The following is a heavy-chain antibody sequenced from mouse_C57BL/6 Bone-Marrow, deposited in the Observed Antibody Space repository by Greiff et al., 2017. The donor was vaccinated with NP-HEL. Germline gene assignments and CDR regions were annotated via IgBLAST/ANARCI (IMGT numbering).Heavy chain of an antibody. CDR2: ILPGSGNT. J-gene: IGHJ2*01. CDR3: ARDYYGSSYVDY. CDR1: GYTFTGYW. V-gene: IGHV1-9*01. D-gene: IGHD1-1*01. Sequence: QVQLQQSGAELMKPGASVKLSCKATGYTFTGYWIEWVKQRPGHGLEWIGEILPGSGNTYYNERFKGKATFTADTSSNTAYMQLSSLTTEDSAIYYCARDYYGSSYVDYWGQGTTLTVSS.